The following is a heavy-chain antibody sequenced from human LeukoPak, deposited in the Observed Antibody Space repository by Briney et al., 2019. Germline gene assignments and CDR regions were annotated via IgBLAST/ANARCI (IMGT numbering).Heavy chain of an antibody. J-gene: IGHJ4*02. V-gene: IGHV3-30-3*01. D-gene: IGHD1-20*01. CDR1: GFTFSSYA. CDR3: ARSYLVWTSLDY. CDR2: ISYDGSNK. Sequence: GGSLRLSCAASGFTFSSYAMHWVRQAPGKGLEWVTFISYDGSNKYYADSVRGRFTISRDNSKNTLYLQMNSLRPEDTAVYYCARSYLVWTSLDYWGQGTLLTVSS.